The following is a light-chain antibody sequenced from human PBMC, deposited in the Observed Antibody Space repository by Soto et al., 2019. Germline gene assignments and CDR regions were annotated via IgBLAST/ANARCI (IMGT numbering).Light chain of an antibody. CDR2: EDI. J-gene: IGLJ2*01. Sequence: QSALTQPASVSGSPGQSITISCTGTSSDIGRYNLVSWYQQHPGKAPKLIIYEDIERPSGVSDRFSGSKSGNTASLTISGLQTEDEADYYCCSYAGGASVVVGGGTKRTVL. CDR3: CSYAGGASVV. CDR1: SSDIGRYNL. V-gene: IGLV2-23*01.